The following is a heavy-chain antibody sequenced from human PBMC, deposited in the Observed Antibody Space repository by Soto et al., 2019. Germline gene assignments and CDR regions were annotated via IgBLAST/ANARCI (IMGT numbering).Heavy chain of an antibody. V-gene: IGHV4-39*01. CDR2: ISYSGNT. CDR3: ARHDADSYGFYGMDV. Sequence: PSETLSLTCTVSRGSISIRSHHWDWIRQPPGGGLEWIGSISYSGNTYYNPSLKSRVSISADTSKNQFSLRLSSVTAADTAVYYCARHDADSYGFYGMDVWGHGTTVTVSS. D-gene: IGHD5-18*01. J-gene: IGHJ6*02. CDR1: RGSISIRSHH.